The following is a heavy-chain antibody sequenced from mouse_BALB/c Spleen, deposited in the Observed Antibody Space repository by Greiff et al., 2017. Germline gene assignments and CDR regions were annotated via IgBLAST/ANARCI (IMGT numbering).Heavy chain of an antibody. CDR3: ARLYGNSYAMDY. CDR2: ISNGGGST. CDR1: GFTFSSYA. J-gene: IGHJ4*01. Sequence: EVQLVESGGGLVKPGGSLKLSCAASGFTFSSYAMSWVRQTPEKRLEWVAYISNGGGSTYYPDTVKGRFTISRDNAKNTLYLQMSSLKSEDTAMYYCARLYGNSYAMDYWGQGTSVTVSS. D-gene: IGHD2-1*01. V-gene: IGHV5-12-2*01.